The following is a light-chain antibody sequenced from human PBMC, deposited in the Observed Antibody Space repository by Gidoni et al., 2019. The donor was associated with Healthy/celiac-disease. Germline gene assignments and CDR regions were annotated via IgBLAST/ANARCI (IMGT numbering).Light chain of an antibody. Sequence: IVLTQSPATLSLSPGERATLSCRASQSVSSYLAWYQQKPGQAPRLLIYDASNRSTGIPARFSGSGSGTDFTLTISSLEPEDFAVYYWQQRSNWPLITFGQGTRLEIK. CDR1: QSVSSY. J-gene: IGKJ5*01. CDR3: QQRSNWPLIT. V-gene: IGKV3-11*01. CDR2: DAS.